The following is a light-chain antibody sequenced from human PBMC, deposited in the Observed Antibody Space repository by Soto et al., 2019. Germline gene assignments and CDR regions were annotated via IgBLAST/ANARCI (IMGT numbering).Light chain of an antibody. CDR1: QSVSSKS. J-gene: IGKJ2*01. CDR2: GAS. CDR3: QQYVHSGGT. Sequence: EIVLTQSPGTLSLSPGERATLSCRASQSVSSKSLAWFQQKPGQAPRLLIYGASSRATGIPDRFSGSGSGTDFTLTITRLEPEDFAVYFSQQYVHSGGTFGQGTKLEIK. V-gene: IGKV3-20*01.